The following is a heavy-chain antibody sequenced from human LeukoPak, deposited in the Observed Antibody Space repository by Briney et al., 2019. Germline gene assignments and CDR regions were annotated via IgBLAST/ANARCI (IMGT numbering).Heavy chain of an antibody. D-gene: IGHD3-22*01. CDR1: GFTFGDYA. Sequence: GGSLRLSCTASGFTFGDYAMNWFRQAPGKGLEWVGFIRSKTYGGTTEYAASVKGRFTISRDDSKSIAYLQMNSLKTEDTAVYYCTRGPGSPLLTYYYDNTVGAFDTWGQGTMVTVSS. J-gene: IGHJ3*02. CDR2: IRSKTYGGTT. V-gene: IGHV3-49*03. CDR3: TRGPGSPLLTYYYDNTVGAFDT.